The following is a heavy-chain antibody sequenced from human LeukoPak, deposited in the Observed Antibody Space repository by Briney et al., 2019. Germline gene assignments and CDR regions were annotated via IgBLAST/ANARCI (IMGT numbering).Heavy chain of an antibody. J-gene: IGHJ3*02. CDR3: ARVALPGYSSSWYRAFDI. V-gene: IGHV1-69*05. Sequence: ASVKVSCKASGGTFSSYAISWVRQAPGQGLEWMGGIIPIFGTANYAQKFQGRVTITTDESTSTAYMELSSLRSEDTAVYYCARVALPGYSSSWYRAFDIWGQGTMVTVSS. D-gene: IGHD6-13*01. CDR1: GGTFSSYA. CDR2: IIPIFGTA.